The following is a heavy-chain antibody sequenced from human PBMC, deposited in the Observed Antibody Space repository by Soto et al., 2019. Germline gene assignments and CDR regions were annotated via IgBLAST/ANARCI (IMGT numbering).Heavy chain of an antibody. Sequence: ASVKVSCKASGYSFTSCDINWVRQATGQGLEWMGWMNPNSGNTGYAQKFQGRVTMTRNTSISTAYMELSSLRSEDTAVYYCARGFYYYDSSGYYLVRAFDIWGQGTMVTVSS. J-gene: IGHJ3*02. CDR2: MNPNSGNT. CDR3: ARGFYYYDSSGYYLVRAFDI. CDR1: GYSFTSCD. V-gene: IGHV1-8*01. D-gene: IGHD3-22*01.